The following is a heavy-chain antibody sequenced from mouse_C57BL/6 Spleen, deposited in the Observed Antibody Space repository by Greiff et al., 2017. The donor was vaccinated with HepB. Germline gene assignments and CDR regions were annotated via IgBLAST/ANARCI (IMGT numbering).Heavy chain of an antibody. J-gene: IGHJ1*03. Sequence: QVQLQQPGAELVMPGASVKLSCKASGYTFTSYWMHWVKQRPGQGLEWIGEIDPSDSYTNYNQKFKGKSTLTVDKSSSTAYMQLSSLTSEDSAVYYCARGLIYYYEPPYFDVWGTGTTVTVSS. CDR2: IDPSDSYT. CDR3: ARGLIYYYEPPYFDV. D-gene: IGHD1-1*01. CDR1: GYTFTSYW. V-gene: IGHV1-69*01.